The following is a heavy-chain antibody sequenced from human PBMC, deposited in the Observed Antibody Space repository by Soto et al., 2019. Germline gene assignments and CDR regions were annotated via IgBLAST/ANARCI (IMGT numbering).Heavy chain of an antibody. J-gene: IGHJ4*02. CDR2: ISNSGGAA. D-gene: IGHD6-13*01. CDR3: ARRGPGTYFDY. V-gene: IGHV3-23*01. CDR1: GFTFSTYA. Sequence: SLRLSCATSGFTFSTYAMSWVRQAPGKGLEWVSAISNSGGAAFYADSVKGRFTISRDNPKNTLYLQMNGLRAEDTAVYYCARRGPGTYFDYWGQGTLVTVS.